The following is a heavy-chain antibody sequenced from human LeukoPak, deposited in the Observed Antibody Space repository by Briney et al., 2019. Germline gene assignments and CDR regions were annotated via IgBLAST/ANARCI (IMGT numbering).Heavy chain of an antibody. D-gene: IGHD3-22*01. V-gene: IGHV4-59*08. Sequence: PSETLSLTCTVSGGSISNYYWSWIRQAPGKGLEWIGYFSYSGYTNYNPSLNSRVTISVDTSKNQFSLKLSSVTAADTAVYYCARLYVVEYTCGYVAFDIWGQGTMVTVSA. CDR3: ARLYVVEYTCGYVAFDI. CDR1: GGSISNYY. CDR2: FSYSGYT. J-gene: IGHJ3*02.